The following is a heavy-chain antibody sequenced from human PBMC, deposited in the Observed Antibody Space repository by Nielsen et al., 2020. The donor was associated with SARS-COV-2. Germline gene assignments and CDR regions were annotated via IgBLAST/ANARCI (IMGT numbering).Heavy chain of an antibody. CDR1: GFTFSSYW. Sequence: GGSLRLSCAASGFTFSSYWMHWVRQAPGKGLVWVSRINSDGSSTSYADSVKGRFTISRDNAKNTLYLQMNSLRAEDTAVYYCARERRPLVGASYYYYYMDVWGKGTTVTVSS. CDR3: ARERRPLVGASYYYYYMDV. J-gene: IGHJ6*03. D-gene: IGHD1-26*01. CDR2: INSDGSST. V-gene: IGHV3-74*01.